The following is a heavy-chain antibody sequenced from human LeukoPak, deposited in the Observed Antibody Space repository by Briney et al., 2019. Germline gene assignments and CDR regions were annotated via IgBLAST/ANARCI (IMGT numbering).Heavy chain of an antibody. V-gene: IGHV4-30-2*01. Sequence: SETLSLACAVCGGSISSGGYSWSWIRQPPGKGLEWIGYIYHSGSTYYNPSLKSRVTISVDRSKNQFSLKLSSVTAADTAVYYCAREVYDSSGYFDYWGQGTLVTVSS. J-gene: IGHJ4*02. CDR1: GGSISSGGYS. D-gene: IGHD3-22*01. CDR2: IYHSGST. CDR3: AREVYDSSGYFDY.